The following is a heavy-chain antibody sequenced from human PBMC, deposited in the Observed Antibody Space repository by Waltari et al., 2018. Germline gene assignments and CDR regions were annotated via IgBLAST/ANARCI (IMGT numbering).Heavy chain of an antibody. D-gene: IGHD2-21*02. CDR1: GGTFSSKG. CDR3: ARGSVTAKIAFDL. CDR2: IIPLFGTA. V-gene: IGHV1-69*13. Sequence: QVQLVQSGAEVKKPGSSVKVSCKASGGTFSSKGISWVRQAPGQGLEWMGRIIPLFGTANTEQNFQGRVTITADTSTGTAYVELRSLRSEDTAMYYCARGSVTAKIAFDLWGQGTMVTVSS. J-gene: IGHJ3*01.